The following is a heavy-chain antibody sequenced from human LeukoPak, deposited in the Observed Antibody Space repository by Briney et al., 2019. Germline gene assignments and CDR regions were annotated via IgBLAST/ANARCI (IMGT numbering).Heavy chain of an antibody. Sequence: GASVKVSRKASGYTFTSYGISWVRQAPGQGLEWMGWISAYNGNTNYAQKLQGRVTMTTDTSTSTAYMELRSLRSDDTAVYYCARGYYYDSSGYYGDYWGQGTLVTVSS. V-gene: IGHV1-18*01. J-gene: IGHJ4*02. CDR2: ISAYNGNT. CDR1: GYTFTSYG. CDR3: ARGYYYDSSGYYGDY. D-gene: IGHD3-22*01.